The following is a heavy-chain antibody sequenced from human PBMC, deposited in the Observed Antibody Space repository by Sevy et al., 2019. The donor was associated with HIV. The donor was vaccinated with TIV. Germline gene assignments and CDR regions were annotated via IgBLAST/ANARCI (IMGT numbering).Heavy chain of an antibody. D-gene: IGHD3-3*02. J-gene: IGHJ4*02. CDR2: IWVDRSNE. Sequence: GGSLRLSCAASGFTFGNYGMYWVRQTPGKGLEWVASIWVDRSNEDFAVSVKVRFTISRDNSKNTLFLQMNSLRAEDNAVYYCAREHFARSLDYWGQGTLVTVSS. CDR1: GFTFGNYG. CDR3: AREHFARSLDY. V-gene: IGHV3-33*08.